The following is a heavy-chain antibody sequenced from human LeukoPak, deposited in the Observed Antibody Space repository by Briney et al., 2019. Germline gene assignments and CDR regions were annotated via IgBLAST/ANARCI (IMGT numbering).Heavy chain of an antibody. V-gene: IGHV4-39*01. CDR2: IYYSGST. Sequence: SETLSLTCTVSGGSIRSSYYYWGWIRQPPGKGLEWIGSIYYSGSTYYNPSLKSRVTISVDTSKNQFSLKLSSVTAADTAVYYCARGSYGSGCPHYWGQGTLVTVSS. CDR3: ARGSYGSGCPHY. CDR1: GGSIRSSYYY. D-gene: IGHD6-19*01. J-gene: IGHJ4*02.